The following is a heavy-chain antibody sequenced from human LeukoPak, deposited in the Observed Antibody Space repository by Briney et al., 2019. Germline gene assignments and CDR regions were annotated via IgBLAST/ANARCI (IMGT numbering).Heavy chain of an antibody. CDR3: ARGRGMVRFSLPYGMDV. J-gene: IGHJ6*02. CDR1: GGSFSGYY. Sequence: PSETLSLTCAVYGGSFSGYYWSWIRQPPGKGLEWIGEINHSGSTNYNPPLKSRVTISVDTSKNQFSLKLSSVTAADTAVYYCARGRGMVRFSLPYGMDVWGQGTMVTVSS. CDR2: INHSGST. V-gene: IGHV4-34*01. D-gene: IGHD3-10*01.